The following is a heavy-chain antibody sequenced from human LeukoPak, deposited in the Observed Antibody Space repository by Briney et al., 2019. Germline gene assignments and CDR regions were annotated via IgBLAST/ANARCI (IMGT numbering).Heavy chain of an antibody. CDR2: ISYDGSNK. Sequence: PGGSLRLSCAASGFTFSSYGMHWVRQAPGKGLEWVAVISYDGSNKYYADSVKGRFTISRDNSKNTLYLQMNSLRAEDTAVYYCARDRHTANWFDPWGQGTLVTVSS. D-gene: IGHD5-18*01. CDR1: GFTFSSYG. V-gene: IGHV3-30*03. CDR3: ARDRHTANWFDP. J-gene: IGHJ5*02.